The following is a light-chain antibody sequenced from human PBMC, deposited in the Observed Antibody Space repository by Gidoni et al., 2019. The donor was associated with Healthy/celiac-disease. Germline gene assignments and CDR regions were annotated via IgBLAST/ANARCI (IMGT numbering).Light chain of an antibody. Sequence: QSALPQPRSVSGSPGQSVTICCTGTSSDVGGYNYVSWYQQHPGKAPKLMIYDVSKRPAGVPDRFSGSKRGNTASLTISGIQAEDEADYYGCSYAGSYVVFGGGTKLTVL. CDR2: DVS. CDR3: CSYAGSYVV. CDR1: SSDVGGYNY. J-gene: IGLJ2*01. V-gene: IGLV2-11*01.